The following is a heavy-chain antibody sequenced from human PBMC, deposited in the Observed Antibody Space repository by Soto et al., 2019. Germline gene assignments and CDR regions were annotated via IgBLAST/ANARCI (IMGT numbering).Heavy chain of an antibody. J-gene: IGHJ6*03. CDR3: AKDQDSDYDHPYYYYMDV. CDR1: GFTFSSYA. CDR2: ISGSGGST. D-gene: IGHD3-3*01. V-gene: IGHV3-23*01. Sequence: GGSLRLSCAASGFTFSSYAMSWVRQAPGKGLEWVPAISGSGGSTYYADSVKGRFTISRDNSKNTLYLQMNSLRAEDTAVYYCAKDQDSDYDHPYYYYMDVWGKGTTVTVSS.